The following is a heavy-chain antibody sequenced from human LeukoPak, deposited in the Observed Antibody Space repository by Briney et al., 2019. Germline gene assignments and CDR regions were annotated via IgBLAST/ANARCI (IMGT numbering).Heavy chain of an antibody. CDR3: ARRYCSGGSCYSVLDY. CDR2: IYPGDSDT. J-gene: IGHJ4*02. Sequence: GESLKMSCKGAGYIFTSYWIGWVRQLPGKGLECMGIIYPGDSDTRYSPSFQGQVTISADKSISTAYLQWSSLKASDTAMYYCARRYCSGGSCYSVLDYWGQGTMVTVSS. D-gene: IGHD2-15*01. V-gene: IGHV5-51*01. CDR1: GYIFTSYW.